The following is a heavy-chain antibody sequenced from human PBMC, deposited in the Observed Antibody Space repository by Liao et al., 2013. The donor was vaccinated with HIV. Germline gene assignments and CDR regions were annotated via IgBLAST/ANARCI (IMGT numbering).Heavy chain of an antibody. CDR2: IYPSKST. D-gene: IGHD4-11*01. CDR1: GASISNYF. Sequence: QVYLLESGPGLVRPSETLSLTCTVSGASISNYFWTWIRQPAGKGLEWIGQIYPSKSTNYNPSLKSRVTMSVDTSKNQFSLNLTSMTAADTAVYYCARAFDYSNYALEHWGQGTLVTV. CDR3: ARAFDYSNYALEH. V-gene: IGHV4-4*07. J-gene: IGHJ4*02.